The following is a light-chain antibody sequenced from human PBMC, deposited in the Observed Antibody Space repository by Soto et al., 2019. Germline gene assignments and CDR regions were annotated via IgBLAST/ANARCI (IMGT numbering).Light chain of an antibody. CDR3: NSYTSSSTHV. J-gene: IGLJ1*01. CDR1: ISDVGGHNH. CDR2: EVG. V-gene: IGLV2-14*01. Sequence: QSVLTQPASVSGSPGQSITISCTGSISDVGGHNHVSWYQQHPGKAPKLIIYEVGNRPSGVSNRFSGSKSGNTASLTISGFQAEDEADYYCNSYTSSSTHVFGTGTKLTV.